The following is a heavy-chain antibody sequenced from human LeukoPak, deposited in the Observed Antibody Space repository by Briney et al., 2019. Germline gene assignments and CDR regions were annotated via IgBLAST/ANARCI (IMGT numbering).Heavy chain of an antibody. Sequence: SETLSLTCAVSGGSISTYYWSWIRQPPGKGPEWIAYIHSTGSTNYNPSLKSRVTISADTSKNQFSLTLRLVTAADTAVYYCARVARDGHLAYYFDYWGQGILVTVSS. CDR2: IHSTGST. V-gene: IGHV4-59*01. J-gene: IGHJ4*02. CDR1: GGSISTYY. CDR3: ARVARDGHLAYYFDY. D-gene: IGHD5-24*01.